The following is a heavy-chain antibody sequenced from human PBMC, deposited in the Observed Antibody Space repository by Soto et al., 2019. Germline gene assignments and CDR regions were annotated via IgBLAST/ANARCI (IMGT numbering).Heavy chain of an antibody. CDR1: GGSISSSSYY. Sequence: QLQLQESGPGLVKPSETLSLTCTVSGGSISSSSYYWGWIRQPPGKGLEWIGSIYYSGSTYYNPSLKSRVTXXVXTXRNQFSLKLSSVTAADTAVYYCARQDIVLMVYANDYWGQGTLVTVSS. V-gene: IGHV4-39*01. CDR3: ARQDIVLMVYANDY. D-gene: IGHD2-8*01. CDR2: IYYSGST. J-gene: IGHJ4*02.